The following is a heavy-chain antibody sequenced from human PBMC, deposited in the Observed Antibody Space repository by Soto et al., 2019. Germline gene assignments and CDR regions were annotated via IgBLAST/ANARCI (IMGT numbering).Heavy chain of an antibody. D-gene: IGHD6-13*01. CDR1: GYSFTSYW. CDR2: IDPSDSYT. Sequence: GESLKISCKGSGYSFTSYWISWVRQMPGKGLEWMGRIDPSDSYTNYSPSFQGHVTISADKSISTAYLQRSSLKASDTAMYYCARHPRKPDSSSWLFYYYGMDVWGQLTTSTVSS. CDR3: ARHPRKPDSSSWLFYYYGMDV. V-gene: IGHV5-10-1*01. J-gene: IGHJ6*02.